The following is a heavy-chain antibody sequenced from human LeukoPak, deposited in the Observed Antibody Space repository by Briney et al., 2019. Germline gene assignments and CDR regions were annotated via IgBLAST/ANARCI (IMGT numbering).Heavy chain of an antibody. J-gene: IGHJ5*01. CDR2: ITSSGDTT. V-gene: IGHV3-23*01. CDR1: GFTFSIYA. CDR3: AKDRPNYFGSNGHYYRRNGDS. Sequence: GGSLRLSCTASGFTFSIYAMSWVRQAPGRGLEWVSAITSSGDTTFYADSVRGRFTISRDNSKNTLYLQMSGLRAEDTAVFYCAKDRPNYFGSNGHYYRRNGDSWGQGTLVTVSS. D-gene: IGHD3-10*01.